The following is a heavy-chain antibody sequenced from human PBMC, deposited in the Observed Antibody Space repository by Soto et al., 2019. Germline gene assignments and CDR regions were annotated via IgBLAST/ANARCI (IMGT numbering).Heavy chain of an antibody. D-gene: IGHD5-18*01. CDR2: IRSKANSYAT. CDR1: GFTFSGSA. V-gene: IGHV3-73*02. CDR3: TRPETAMDGFDY. Sequence: EVQLVESGGGLVQPGGSLKLSCAASGFTFSGSAMHWVRQASGKGLEWVGRIRSKANSYATAYAASVKGRFTISRDDSKKTGYLQMNSLKTEDTAVYYCTRPETAMDGFDYWGQGTLVTVSS. J-gene: IGHJ4*02.